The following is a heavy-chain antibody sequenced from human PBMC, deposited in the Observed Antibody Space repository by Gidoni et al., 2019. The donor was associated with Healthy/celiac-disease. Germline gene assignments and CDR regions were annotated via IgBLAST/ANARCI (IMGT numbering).Heavy chain of an antibody. CDR3: ARGPPPTRIVGANYYYGMDV. D-gene: IGHD1-26*01. CDR2: MNPNSGNT. CDR1: GYTFTSYD. Sequence: QVQLVQSGAEVKKPGASVKVSCKASGYTFTSYDIHWVRQATGQGLEWMGWMNPNSGNTGYAQKFQGRVTMTRNTSISTAYMELSSLRSEDTAVYYCARGPPPTRIVGANYYYGMDVWGQGTTVTVSS. V-gene: IGHV1-8*01. J-gene: IGHJ6*02.